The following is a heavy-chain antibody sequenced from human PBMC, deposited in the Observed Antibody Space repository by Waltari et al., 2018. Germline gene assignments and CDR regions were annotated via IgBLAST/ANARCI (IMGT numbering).Heavy chain of an antibody. CDR2: MSGSGGNT. CDR3: AKGRWYFDF. Sequence: EVQLLESGGGLVQPGGSLRPSGAPSGLPFSTYAMSWVRPAPGRGLEWVSGMSGSGGNTYYADSVKGRFTISRDNSRNTLFLQMNRLRAEDTAVYYCAKGRWYFDFWGRGTLVTVPS. CDR1: GLPFSTYA. V-gene: IGHV3-23*01. J-gene: IGHJ4*02.